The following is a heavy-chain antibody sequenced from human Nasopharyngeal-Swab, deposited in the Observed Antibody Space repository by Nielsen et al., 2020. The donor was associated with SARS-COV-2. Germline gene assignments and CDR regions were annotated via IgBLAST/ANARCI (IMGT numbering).Heavy chain of an antibody. Sequence: SETLSLTCAVYGGSFSGYYWNWIRQPPGKGLEWNGEINHGGNTNYNPSLKSRVTILVDTSKNQFSLKLASVTAADTALYYCSRGDEGANYYGMDVWGQGTTVTVSS. CDR2: INHGGNT. CDR3: SRGDEGANYYGMDV. CDR1: GGSFSGYY. D-gene: IGHD3-16*01. V-gene: IGHV4-34*01. J-gene: IGHJ6*02.